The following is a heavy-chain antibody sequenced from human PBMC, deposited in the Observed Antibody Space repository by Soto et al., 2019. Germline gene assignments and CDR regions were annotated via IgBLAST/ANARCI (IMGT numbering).Heavy chain of an antibody. Sequence: GASVKVSCKASGGTFSSYAISWVRQAPGQGLEWMGGIIPIFGTANYAQKFQGRVTITADESTSTAYMELSSLRSEDTAVYYCAEGPYNYSYGLIDYWGQGTLVTVSS. J-gene: IGHJ4*02. CDR3: AEGPYNYSYGLIDY. V-gene: IGHV1-69*13. CDR1: GGTFSSYA. CDR2: IIPIFGTA. D-gene: IGHD5-18*01.